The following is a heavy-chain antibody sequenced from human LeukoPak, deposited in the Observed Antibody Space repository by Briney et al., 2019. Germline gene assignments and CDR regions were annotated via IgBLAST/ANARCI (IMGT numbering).Heavy chain of an antibody. V-gene: IGHV4-4*07. CDR1: GGFINSYY. CDR2: VYTSGIT. Sequence: SETLSLTCTVSGGFINSYYWSWIRQPAGTGLEWIGRVYTSGITNYNPSLKSRITMSVDTSKNQFSLKLTSVTAADTAVYYCARHNGFDRGYYYYMDVWGKGTTVTVSS. CDR3: ARHNGFDRGYYYYMDV. J-gene: IGHJ6*03. D-gene: IGHD3-9*01.